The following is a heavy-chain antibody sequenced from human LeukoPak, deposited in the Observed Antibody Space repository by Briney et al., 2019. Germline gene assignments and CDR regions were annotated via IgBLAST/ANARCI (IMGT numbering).Heavy chain of an antibody. J-gene: IGHJ4*02. CDR1: GYTFTGYY. CDR2: INPNSGGT. V-gene: IGHV1-2*02. Sequence: ASVKVSCKASGYTFTGYYMHWVRQAPGQGLEWMGWINPNSGGTNYAQKFQGRVTMTRDTSTDTAYMELSSLRSEDTAVYYCAANLGYCSSTSCNDFDYWGQGTLVTVSS. D-gene: IGHD2-2*01. CDR3: AANLGYCSSTSCNDFDY.